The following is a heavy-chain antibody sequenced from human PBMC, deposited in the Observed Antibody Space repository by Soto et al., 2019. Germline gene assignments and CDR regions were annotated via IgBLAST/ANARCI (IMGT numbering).Heavy chain of an antibody. Sequence: QLQLQESGPGLVKPSQTLSLTCTVSGGSISSGGYYWSWIRQHPGKGLEWIGYIYYSGSTYYNPSLKSRVTISVDTSKNQFSLKLSSVTAADTAVYYCARGDYDILTGYYTALDYWGQGTLVTVSS. V-gene: IGHV4-31*03. J-gene: IGHJ4*02. D-gene: IGHD3-9*01. CDR3: ARGDYDILTGYYTALDY. CDR1: GGSISSGGYY. CDR2: IYYSGST.